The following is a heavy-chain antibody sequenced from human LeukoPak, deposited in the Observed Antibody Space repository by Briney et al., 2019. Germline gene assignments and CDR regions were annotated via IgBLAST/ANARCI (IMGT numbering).Heavy chain of an antibody. J-gene: IGHJ4*02. CDR3: ARADCSSSCPFDY. Sequence: ASVKVSCKASGYTFTVYYMHWVRQAPGQGLEWMGRINPNSGGTNYAQKFQGRVTMTRDTSISTAYMELSRLRSDDTAVYYCARADCSSSCPFDYWGQGTLVTVSS. D-gene: IGHD6-13*01. CDR1: GYTFTVYY. V-gene: IGHV1-2*06. CDR2: INPNSGGT.